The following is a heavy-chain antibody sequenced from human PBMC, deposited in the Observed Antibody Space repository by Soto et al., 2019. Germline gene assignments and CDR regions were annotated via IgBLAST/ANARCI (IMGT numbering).Heavy chain of an antibody. J-gene: IGHJ4*02. V-gene: IGHV1-69*13. CDR2: IIPIFGTA. CDR3: ARGMTEGSNGSPMDY. CDR1: GGTFSSYA. D-gene: IGHD1-26*01. Sequence: ASVKVSCKASGGTFSSYAISWVRQAPGQGLEWMGGIIPIFGTANYAQKFQGRVTITADESTSTAYMELSSLRSEDTAVYYCARGMTEGSNGSPMDYWGQGTLVTVSS.